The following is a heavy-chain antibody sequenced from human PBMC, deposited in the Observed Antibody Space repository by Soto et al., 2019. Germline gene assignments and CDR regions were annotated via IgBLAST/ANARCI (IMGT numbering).Heavy chain of an antibody. D-gene: IGHD3-10*01. V-gene: IGHV3-23*01. Sequence: GGSLRLSCAASGFTFTNSAMNWVRQVPGKGLEWVSAISHSGDITYYADSVKGRFTISRDNSKNTLFLQMNSLRAEDTAMYYCATDVVDLWLVFEYWGQGTLVTVSS. J-gene: IGHJ4*02. CDR2: ISHSGDIT. CDR1: GFTFTNSA. CDR3: ATDVVDLWLVFEY.